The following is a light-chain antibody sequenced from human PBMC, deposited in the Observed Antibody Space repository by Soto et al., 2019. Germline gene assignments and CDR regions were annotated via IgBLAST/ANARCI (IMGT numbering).Light chain of an antibody. CDR2: DAS. J-gene: IGKJ1*01. CDR3: QQYNSYPWT. CDR1: QNIYGW. Sequence: DIQMTQSPSTLSASVGDRVTITCRATQNIYGWLAWYQQKSGKAPKLLIYDASSLESGVPSRFSGSGFGTEFTVTISSLQPDDFATYYSQQYNSYPWTFGQGTKVEVK. V-gene: IGKV1-5*01.